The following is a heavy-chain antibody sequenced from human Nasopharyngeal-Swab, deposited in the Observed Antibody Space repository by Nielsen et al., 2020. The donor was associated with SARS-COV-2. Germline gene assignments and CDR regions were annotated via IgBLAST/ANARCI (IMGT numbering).Heavy chain of an antibody. V-gene: IGHV5-51*01. Sequence: GESLKTSCKGSGYSFTNYWIAWVRQMPGKGQEWMGIIYPGDYDTRYSPSFQGQVTIPADKSISTAYLQWSSLKASDTAMYYCARRHEYGEALDYWGQGTLVTVSS. J-gene: IGHJ4*02. D-gene: IGHD4-17*01. CDR3: ARRHEYGEALDY. CDR2: IYPGDYDT. CDR1: GYSFTNYW.